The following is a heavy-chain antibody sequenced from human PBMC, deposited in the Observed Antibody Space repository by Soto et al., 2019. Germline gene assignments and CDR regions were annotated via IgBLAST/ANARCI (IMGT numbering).Heavy chain of an antibody. V-gene: IGHV1-3*01. Sequence: GASVKVSCKASGYTFTSYAMHWVRQAPGQRLEWMGWINAGNGNTKYSQKFQGRVTITRDTSASTAYMELSSLRSEDTAVYYCARAVMVRGVIIARAMEIDYWGQGTLVTVSS. CDR2: INAGNGNT. CDR3: ARAVMVRGVIIARAMEIDY. CDR1: GYTFTSYA. J-gene: IGHJ4*02. D-gene: IGHD3-10*01.